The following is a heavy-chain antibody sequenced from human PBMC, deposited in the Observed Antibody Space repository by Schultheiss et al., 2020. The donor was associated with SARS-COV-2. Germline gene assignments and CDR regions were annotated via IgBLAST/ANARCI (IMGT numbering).Heavy chain of an antibody. CDR2: ISSSSSYI. V-gene: IGHV3-21*01. D-gene: IGHD5-12*01. CDR1: GFTFSSYS. J-gene: IGHJ4*02. Sequence: GGSLRLSCAASGFTFSSYSMNWVRQAPGKGLEWVSSISSSSSYIYYADSVKGRFTISRDNAKNSLYLQMNSLRAEETAVYYCARDWGGKDIEGYWGQGTLVTVSS. CDR3: ARDWGGKDIEGY.